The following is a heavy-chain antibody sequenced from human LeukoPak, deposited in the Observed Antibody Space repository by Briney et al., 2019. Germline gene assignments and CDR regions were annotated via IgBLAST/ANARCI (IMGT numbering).Heavy chain of an antibody. CDR2: ISAYNGNT. CDR3: ARDRVYDYVWGSYRPLDY. CDR1: GYTFTSYG. D-gene: IGHD3-16*02. J-gene: IGHJ4*02. V-gene: IGHV1-18*01. Sequence: ASVKVSCKASGYTFTSYGISWVRQAPGQGLEWMGWISAYNGNTNYAQKLQGRVTMTTDTSTGTAYMELRSLRSDDTAVYYCARDRVYDYVWGSYRPLDYWGQGTLSPSPQ.